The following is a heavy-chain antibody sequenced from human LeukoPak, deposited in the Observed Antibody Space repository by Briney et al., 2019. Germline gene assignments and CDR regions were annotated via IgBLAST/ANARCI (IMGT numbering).Heavy chain of an antibody. V-gene: IGHV4-34*01. Sequence: KASETLSLTCAVYGGSFSGYYWSWIRQPPGKGLEWIGEINHSGSTNYNPSLKSRVTISVDTSKNQFSLKLSSVTAADTAVYYCARHVPTYYYDSSGYGAFDIWGQGTMVTVSS. J-gene: IGHJ3*02. CDR1: GGSFSGYY. D-gene: IGHD3-22*01. CDR3: ARHVPTYYYDSSGYGAFDI. CDR2: INHSGST.